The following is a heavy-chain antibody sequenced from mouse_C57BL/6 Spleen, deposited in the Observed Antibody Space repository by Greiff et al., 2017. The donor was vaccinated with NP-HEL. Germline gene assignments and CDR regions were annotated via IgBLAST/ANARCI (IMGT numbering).Heavy chain of an antibody. CDR1: GYTFTSYW. Sequence: VKLQQSGAELVVPGASVKLSCKASGYTFTSYWMHWVKQRPGQGLEWIGEIDPSDSYTNYNQKFKGKSTLTVDKSSSTAYMQLSSLTSEDSAVYYCARFYYGSEGFAYWGQGTLVTVSA. CDR3: ARFYYGSEGFAY. D-gene: IGHD1-1*01. V-gene: IGHV1-69*01. CDR2: IDPSDSYT. J-gene: IGHJ3*01.